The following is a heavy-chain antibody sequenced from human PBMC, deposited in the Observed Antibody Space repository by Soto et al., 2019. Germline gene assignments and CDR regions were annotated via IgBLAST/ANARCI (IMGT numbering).Heavy chain of an antibody. J-gene: IGHJ1*01. CDR2: INHSGST. CDR3: ARGVAGRSGRAEYFQH. CDR1: GGSFSGYY. Sequence: QVQLQQWGAGLLKPSETLSLTCAVYGGSFSGYYWSWIRQPPGKGLEWIGEINHSGSTNYNPSLKSRVTISVDTSKNQFSLKLSSVTAADTAVYYCARGVAGRSGRAEYFQHWGQGTLVTVSS. V-gene: IGHV4-34*01. D-gene: IGHD2-15*01.